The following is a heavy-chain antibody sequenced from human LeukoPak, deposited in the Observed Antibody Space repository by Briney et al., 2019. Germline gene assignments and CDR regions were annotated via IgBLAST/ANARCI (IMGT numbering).Heavy chain of an antibody. CDR2: IIPIFGTA. CDR3: ARAPYPYYYDSSAASEYFQH. D-gene: IGHD3-22*01. CDR1: GGTFSSYA. Sequence: GASVKVSCKASGGTFSSYAISWVRQAPGQGLEWMGRIIPIFGTANYAQKFQGRVTISTDESTSTAYMELSSLRSEDTAVYYCARAPYPYYYDSSAASEYFQHWGQGTLVTVSS. V-gene: IGHV1-69*05. J-gene: IGHJ1*01.